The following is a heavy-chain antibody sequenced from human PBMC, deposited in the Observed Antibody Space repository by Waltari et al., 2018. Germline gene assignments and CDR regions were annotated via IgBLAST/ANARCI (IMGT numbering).Heavy chain of an antibody. CDR2: IYHSGST. D-gene: IGHD6-19*01. CDR1: GYSISSGYY. CDR3: ARRHSSGPEWYFDY. V-gene: IGHV4-38-2*01. Sequence: QVQLQESGPGLVKPSETLSLTCAASGYSISSGYYWGWIRQPPGKGLEWIGSIYHSGSTYYNPSLKSRVTISVDTSKNQFSLKLSSVTAADTAVYYCARRHSSGPEWYFDYWGQGTLVTVSS. J-gene: IGHJ4*02.